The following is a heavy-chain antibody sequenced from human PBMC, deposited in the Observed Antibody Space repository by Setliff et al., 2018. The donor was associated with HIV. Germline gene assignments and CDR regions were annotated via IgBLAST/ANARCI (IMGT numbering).Heavy chain of an antibody. CDR3: ARQFPPYHSGAHYSDL. Sequence: LSLTCTVSGGSITPHYWSWIRQPPGKGLEWIGLIYYSGSTNYSPSLKSRVTISVDSSKNQFSLKLTSVTAADAAIYYCARQFPPYHSGAHYSDLWSQGTLVTVSS. CDR2: IYYSGST. CDR1: GGSITPHY. J-gene: IGHJ5*02. D-gene: IGHD6-19*01. V-gene: IGHV4-59*11.